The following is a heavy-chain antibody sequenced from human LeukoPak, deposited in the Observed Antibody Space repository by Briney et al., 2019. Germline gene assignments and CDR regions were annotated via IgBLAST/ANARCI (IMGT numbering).Heavy chain of an antibody. CDR3: AKGDQQWLAQIDY. J-gene: IGHJ4*02. D-gene: IGHD6-19*01. Sequence: GGSLRLSCAASGFTFSSYGMHWVRQAPGKGLEWVAFIRDDGSNKYYADSVKGRFTISRDNSKNTLYLQMNSLRTEDTAVYYCAKGDQQWLAQIDYWGQGTLVTVSS. CDR2: IRDDGSNK. V-gene: IGHV3-30*02. CDR1: GFTFSSYG.